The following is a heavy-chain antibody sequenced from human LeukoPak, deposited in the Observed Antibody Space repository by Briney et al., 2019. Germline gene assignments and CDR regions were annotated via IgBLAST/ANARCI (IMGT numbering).Heavy chain of an antibody. CDR3: ARDDCSGGSCYYTDGYYYYYGMDV. J-gene: IGHJ6*02. D-gene: IGHD2-15*01. Sequence: GGSLRLSCAASGFTFSSYSMNWVRQAPGKGLEWVSSISSSSSYIYYADSVKGRFTISRDNAKNSLYLQMNSLRAEDTAVYYCARDDCSGGSCYYTDGYYYYYGMDVWGQGTTVTVSS. V-gene: IGHV3-21*01. CDR2: ISSSSSYI. CDR1: GFTFSSYS.